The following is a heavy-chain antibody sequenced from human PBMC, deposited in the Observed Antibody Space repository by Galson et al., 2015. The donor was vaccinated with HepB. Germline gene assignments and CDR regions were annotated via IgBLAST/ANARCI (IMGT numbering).Heavy chain of an antibody. D-gene: IGHD3-3*01. J-gene: IGHJ4*02. CDR2: ISGSGGST. V-gene: IGHV3-23*01. Sequence: SLRLSCAASGFTFSSYAMSWVRQAPGKGLEWVSAISGSGGSTYYADSVKGRFTISRDNSKNTLYLQMNSLRAEDTAVYYCAKDISHYDFWSGYVWGQGTLVTVSS. CDR3: AKDISHYDFWSGYV. CDR1: GFTFSSYA.